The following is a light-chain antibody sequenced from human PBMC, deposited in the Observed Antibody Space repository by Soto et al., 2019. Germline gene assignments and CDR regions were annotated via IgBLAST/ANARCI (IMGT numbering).Light chain of an antibody. Sequence: EIVLTQSPGTLSLSPGQRVTLSCRASQAVSSSYLAWYQQKPGQAPKRLIYGASSRPTGIPDRFSGSGSGTDFTLTISRLEPEDFAVYYCQQYGSSSWTFGQGTKVEIK. V-gene: IGKV3-20*01. CDR1: QAVSSSY. CDR3: QQYGSSSWT. CDR2: GAS. J-gene: IGKJ1*01.